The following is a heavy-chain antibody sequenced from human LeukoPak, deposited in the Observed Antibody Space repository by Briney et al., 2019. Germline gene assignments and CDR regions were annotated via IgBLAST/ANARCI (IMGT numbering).Heavy chain of an antibody. CDR3: AREIDSGYDYFDY. CDR1: SGSISSGSYY. CDR2: IYYSGST. V-gene: IGHV4-39*07. J-gene: IGHJ4*02. D-gene: IGHD5-12*01. Sequence: SETLSLTCTVSSGSISSGSYYWGCIRQPPGKGLEWIGRIYYSGSTYYNPSLRSRVTISVDTSKNQFSLKLSSVTAADTAVYYCAREIDSGYDYFDYWGQGTLVTVSS.